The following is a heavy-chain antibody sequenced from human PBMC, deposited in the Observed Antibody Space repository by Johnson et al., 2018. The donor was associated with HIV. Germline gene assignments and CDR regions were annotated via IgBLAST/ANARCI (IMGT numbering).Heavy chain of an antibody. CDR1: GFTFSSYG. J-gene: IGHJ3*02. Sequence: VQLVESGGGVVQPGRSLRLSCAASGFTFSSYGMHWVRQAPGKGLEWVSYISSSGSTIYYADSVKGRFTISRDNAKNSLFLQMNSLRAEDTAFYYCARERLVDGGNAFDIWGQGTMVTVSS. V-gene: IGHV3-48*03. CDR3: ARERLVDGGNAFDI. D-gene: IGHD2-2*01. CDR2: ISSSGSTI.